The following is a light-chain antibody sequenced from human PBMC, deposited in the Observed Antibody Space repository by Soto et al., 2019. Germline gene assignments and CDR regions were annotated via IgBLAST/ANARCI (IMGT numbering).Light chain of an antibody. CDR3: QQYNNWPLT. CDR1: QSVGSN. Sequence: EIVMTQSPATLSLSPGERATLSCRASQSVGSNLAWYQQKVGQAPRLLIYGASTRATGIPGRFSGSGSGTEFTLTISSLQSEDFAVYYCQQYNNWPLTFGGGTKVEI. J-gene: IGKJ4*01. CDR2: GAS. V-gene: IGKV3-15*01.